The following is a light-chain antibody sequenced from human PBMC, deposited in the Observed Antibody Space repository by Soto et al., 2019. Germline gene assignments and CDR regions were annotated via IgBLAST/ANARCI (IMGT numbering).Light chain of an antibody. J-gene: IGLJ1*01. CDR3: SSYTSSSTLGVYV. CDR2: DVS. Sequence: QSVLTQPASVSGSPGQSITISCTGTSSDVGGYNYVSWYQQHPGKAPKLMIYDVSNRPSGVSNRFSGSKSGNTASLTISGLQAEDEADYYCSSYTSSSTLGVYVFGPGTKVTVL. V-gene: IGLV2-14*01. CDR1: SSDVGGYNY.